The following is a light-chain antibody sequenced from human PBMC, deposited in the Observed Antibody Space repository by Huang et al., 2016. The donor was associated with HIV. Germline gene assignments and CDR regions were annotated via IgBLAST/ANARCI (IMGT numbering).Light chain of an antibody. Sequence: DIQITQYPSSLSASVGDRVTVTCRASQNIGNYFNWYQQKPGKAPNLLISATSNLQGGVPSRFSGSGSGTVFILTITSLRLEDFATYYCQQTYTGLWAFGQGTTVDMK. CDR3: QQTYTGLWA. V-gene: IGKV1-39*01. CDR2: ATS. J-gene: IGKJ1*01. CDR1: QNIGNY.